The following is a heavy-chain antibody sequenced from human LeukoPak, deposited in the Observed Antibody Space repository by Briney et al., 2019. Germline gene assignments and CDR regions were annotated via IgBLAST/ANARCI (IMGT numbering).Heavy chain of an antibody. CDR2: ISGSGGTT. Sequence: PGGSLRLSCAASGFSFSSYAMSWVRQAPGKGLEWDSTISGSGGTTYYADSVKGRFTISRDNSKNTLYLQMNSLRAEDTAVYYCAKAKPAAGTFVYWGQGTLVTVSS. CDR1: GFSFSSYA. CDR3: AKAKPAAGTFVY. J-gene: IGHJ4*02. V-gene: IGHV3-23*01. D-gene: IGHD6-13*01.